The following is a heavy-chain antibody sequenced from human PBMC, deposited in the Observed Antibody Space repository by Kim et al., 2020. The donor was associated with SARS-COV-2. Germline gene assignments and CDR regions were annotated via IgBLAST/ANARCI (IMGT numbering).Heavy chain of an antibody. V-gene: IGHV3-30*18. Sequence: GGSLRLSCAASGFTFSSYGMHWVRQAPGKGLEWVAVISYDGSNKYYADSVKGRFTISRDNSKNTLYLQMNSLRAEDTAVYHCAKESDSSSWYSIHFDNWGQGTLVTVSS. CDR2: ISYDGSNK. D-gene: IGHD6-13*01. J-gene: IGHJ4*02. CDR1: GFTFSSYG. CDR3: AKESDSSSWYSIHFDN.